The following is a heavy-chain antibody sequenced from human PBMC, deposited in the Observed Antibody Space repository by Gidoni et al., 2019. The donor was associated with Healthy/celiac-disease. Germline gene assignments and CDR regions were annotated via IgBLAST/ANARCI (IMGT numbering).Heavy chain of an antibody. CDR2: INHSGST. CDR3: ARGPNYYYGSGSYLY. J-gene: IGHJ4*02. V-gene: IGHV4-34*01. Sequence: QVQLQQWGAGLLKPSETLSLPCAVYGGSFSGYYWSWIRQPPGKGLEWIGEINHSGSTNYNPSLKSRVTISVDTSKNQFSLKLSSVTAADTAVYYCARGPNYYYGSGSYLYWGQGTLVTVSS. CDR1: GGSFSGYY. D-gene: IGHD3-10*01.